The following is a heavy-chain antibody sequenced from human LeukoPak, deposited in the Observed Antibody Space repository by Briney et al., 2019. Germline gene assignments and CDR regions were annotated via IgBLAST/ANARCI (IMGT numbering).Heavy chain of an antibody. CDR1: GFTFSNYA. CDR3: AKDRSYSSSWYYFDY. D-gene: IGHD6-13*01. CDR2: ISGSGGNT. Sequence: GGSLRLSCAASGFTFSNYAMSWVRQAPGKGLEWVSVISGSGGNTYYADSVKGRFTISRDNSKNTLYLQMNSLRAEDTAVYYCAKDRSYSSSWYYFDYWGQGTLVTVSS. J-gene: IGHJ4*02. V-gene: IGHV3-23*01.